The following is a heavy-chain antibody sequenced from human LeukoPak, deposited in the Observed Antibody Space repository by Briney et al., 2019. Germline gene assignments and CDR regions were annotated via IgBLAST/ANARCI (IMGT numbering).Heavy chain of an antibody. CDR2: MNPNNGNT. J-gene: IGHJ5*02. CDR3: ARDAGYYYDTSGYYYDWFDP. D-gene: IGHD3-22*01. Sequence: GASVRVSCKASGYTFSNHEINWVRQAPGQGLEWMGWMNPNNGNTDYAQKFQGRVTMTRNTSISTAYMELSSLRSEDTAVYYCARDAGYYYDTSGYYYDWFDPWGQGTLVTVSS. CDR1: GYTFSNHE. V-gene: IGHV1-8*01.